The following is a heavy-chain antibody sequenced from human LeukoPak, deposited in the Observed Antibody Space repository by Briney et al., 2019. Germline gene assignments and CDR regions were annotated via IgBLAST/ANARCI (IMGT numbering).Heavy chain of an antibody. Sequence: ASVKVSCKASGYTFTSYDINWVRQATGQGLEWMGWMNPNSGNTGYAQKFQGRVTMTRNTSISTAYMVLSSLRSEDTAVYYCARAEIAARPYRHYYYYGMDVWGQGTTVTVSS. CDR2: MNPNSGNT. J-gene: IGHJ6*02. CDR3: ARAEIAARPYRHYYYYGMDV. D-gene: IGHD6-6*01. CDR1: GYTFTSYD. V-gene: IGHV1-8*01.